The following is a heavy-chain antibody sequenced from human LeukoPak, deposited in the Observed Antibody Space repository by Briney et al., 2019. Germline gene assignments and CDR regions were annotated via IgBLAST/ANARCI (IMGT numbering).Heavy chain of an antibody. J-gene: IGHJ4*02. Sequence: PGESLKISCMGSGYSFSNYWIGWVRQMPGKGLEWMGIIYPDESNTRYSPSFQGQVTISADKSISTAYLQWSSLKASDTAIYYCARGAGGWLAAAGRFDSWGQGTLVTVSS. V-gene: IGHV5-51*01. D-gene: IGHD6-13*01. CDR2: IYPDESNT. CDR3: ARGAGGWLAAAGRFDS. CDR1: GYSFSNYW.